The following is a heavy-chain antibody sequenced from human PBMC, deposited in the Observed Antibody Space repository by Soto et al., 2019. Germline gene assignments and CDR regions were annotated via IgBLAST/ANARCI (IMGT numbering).Heavy chain of an antibody. V-gene: IGHV4-31*03. J-gene: IGHJ4*02. CDR3: ASTPLL. D-gene: IGHD1-26*01. CDR1: GGSVSSGGYY. CDR2: IYYRRRT. Sequence: QVQLQESGPGLVKSSQTLSLTCTVSGGSVSSGGYYWIGMRQHPGKGLECIGDIYYRRRTYYIPSLKSRVTISVDTSANQFSRKLSSVTAADTAVSYCASTPLLWGQGTLVTVSS.